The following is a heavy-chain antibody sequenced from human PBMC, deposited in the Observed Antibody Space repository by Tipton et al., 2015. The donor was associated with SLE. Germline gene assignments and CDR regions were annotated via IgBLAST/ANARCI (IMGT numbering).Heavy chain of an antibody. CDR2: ISDSGST. V-gene: IGHV4-61*01. J-gene: IGHJ1*01. Sequence: TLSLTCTVSGGSISSGSYYWSWIRQPPGKGLEWIGYISDSGSTNYNPSLKSRVTISVDTSKNQCSLNLSSVTAADTAVYYCARFIAVAGIAEYFQHWGQGTLVTVSS. CDR1: GGSISSGSYY. CDR3: ARFIAVAGIAEYFQH. D-gene: IGHD6-19*01.